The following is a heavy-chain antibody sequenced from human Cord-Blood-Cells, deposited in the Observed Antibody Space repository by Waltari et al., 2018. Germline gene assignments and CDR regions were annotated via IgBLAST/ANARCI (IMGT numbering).Heavy chain of an antibody. CDR2: TYYRSKWYN. CDR3: ARDRGYSGYFDY. J-gene: IGHJ4*02. Sequence: QVQLQQSGPGLVTLSQTLSPTCAISGDSVPSNPAAWNWLRQSPSRGLEWLGRTYYRSKWYNDYAVSVKSRITINPDTSKNQFSLQLNSVTPEDTAVYYCARDRGYSGYFDYWGQGTLVTVSS. V-gene: IGHV6-1*01. CDR1: GDSVPSNPAA. D-gene: IGHD5-12*01.